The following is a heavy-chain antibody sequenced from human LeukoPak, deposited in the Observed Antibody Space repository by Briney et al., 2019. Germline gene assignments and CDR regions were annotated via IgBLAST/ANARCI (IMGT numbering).Heavy chain of an antibody. CDR2: IYYDGMT. CDR3: ARGHCSTATCYTVYFDY. CDR1: GGSVTSGSYY. J-gene: IGHJ4*02. V-gene: IGHV4-31*03. Sequence: KPSETLSLTCTVSGGSVTSGSYYWTWIRQHPGKGLEWIGYIYYDGMTYYNPSLESRVAISADRSENQFSLRLSSVTAEDTAVYYCARGHCSTATCYTVYFDYWGQGTLLTVSS. D-gene: IGHD2-2*01.